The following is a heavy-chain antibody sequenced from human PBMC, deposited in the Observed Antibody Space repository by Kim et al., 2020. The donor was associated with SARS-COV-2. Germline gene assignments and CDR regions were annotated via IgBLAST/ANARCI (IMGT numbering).Heavy chain of an antibody. V-gene: IGHV1-2*02. CDR3: ARVFHGIAAVGTSLDIDL. J-gene: IGHJ5*02. D-gene: IGHD6-13*01. Sequence: ASVKVSCRASGYTFTDYYLHWLRQAPGQGLEWMGWINPKSGDRNYAQSFQDRLTMSRDTSINTAYMELNRLRSGDTAVYYCARVFHGIAAVGTSLDIDLWGQGTLVTVSS. CDR2: INPKSGDR. CDR1: GYTFTDYY.